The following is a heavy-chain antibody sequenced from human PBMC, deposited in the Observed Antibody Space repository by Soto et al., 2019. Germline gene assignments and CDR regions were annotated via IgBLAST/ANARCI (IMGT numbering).Heavy chain of an antibody. CDR3: ARDMAGNIVVVVAGFYGMDV. V-gene: IGHV1-46*01. J-gene: IGHJ6*02. D-gene: IGHD2-15*01. CDR1: GYTFTSYY. CDR2: INPSGGST. Sequence: ASVKFSCKASGYTFTSYYMHWVRQAPGQGLEWMGIINPSGGSTSYAQKFQGRVTMTRDTSTSTVYMQLSSLRSEDTAVYYCARDMAGNIVVVVAGFYGMDVWG.